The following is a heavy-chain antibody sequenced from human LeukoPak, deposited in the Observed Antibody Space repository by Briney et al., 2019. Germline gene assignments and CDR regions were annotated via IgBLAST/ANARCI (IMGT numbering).Heavy chain of an antibody. CDR1: GYSFTSYW. Sequence: GESLKISCKGSGYSFTSYWIGWVRQMPGKGLEWMGIIYPGDSDTRYSPSFQGQVTISADKSISTAYLQWSSLKASDTAMYYCARRTYGGNTYNWFDPWGQGTLVTVSS. V-gene: IGHV5-51*01. CDR3: ARRTYGGNTYNWFDP. D-gene: IGHD4-23*01. CDR2: IYPGDSDT. J-gene: IGHJ5*02.